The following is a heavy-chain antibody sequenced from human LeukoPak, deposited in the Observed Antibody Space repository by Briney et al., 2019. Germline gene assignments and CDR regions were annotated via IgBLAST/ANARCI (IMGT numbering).Heavy chain of an antibody. CDR3: VKECTSIITGTFDI. CDR2: ISSNGGST. Sequence: GGSLRLSCSASGFTYSSYAMHWVRQAPGKGLEYVSSISSNGGSTYYADSVKGRFTISRDNSKNTLYLQMTSLRAEDTAVCYCVKECTSIITGTFDIWGQGTMVTVSS. J-gene: IGHJ3*02. D-gene: IGHD2-8*02. CDR1: GFTYSSYA. V-gene: IGHV3-64D*06.